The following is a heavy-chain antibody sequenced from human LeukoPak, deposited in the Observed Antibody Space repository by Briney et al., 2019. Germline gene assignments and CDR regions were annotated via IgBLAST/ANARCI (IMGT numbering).Heavy chain of an antibody. Sequence: NPSETLSLTCTVSGGSFSSASYYWSWIRQPPGKGLEWIGYIYYSGSTNYNPSLKSRVTISVDTSKNQFSLKLSSVTAADTAVYYCATNYYGMDVWGQGTTVTVSS. V-gene: IGHV4-61*01. CDR2: IYYSGST. CDR1: GGSFSSASYY. J-gene: IGHJ6*02. CDR3: ATNYYGMDV.